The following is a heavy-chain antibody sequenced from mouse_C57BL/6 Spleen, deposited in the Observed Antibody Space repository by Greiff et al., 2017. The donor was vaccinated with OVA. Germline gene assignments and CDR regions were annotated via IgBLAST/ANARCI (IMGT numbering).Heavy chain of an antibody. V-gene: IGHV1-22*01. J-gene: IGHJ4*01. CDR1: GYTFTDYN. D-gene: IGHD3-3*01. CDR2: INPNNGGT. CDR3: AVGGGRGAMDY. Sequence: SGPELVKPGASVKMSCKASGYTFTDYNMHWVKQSHGKSLEWIGYINPNNGGTSYNQKFKGKATLTVNKSSSTAYMELRSLTSEDAAVYYCAVGGGRGAMDYWGQGTSVTVSS.